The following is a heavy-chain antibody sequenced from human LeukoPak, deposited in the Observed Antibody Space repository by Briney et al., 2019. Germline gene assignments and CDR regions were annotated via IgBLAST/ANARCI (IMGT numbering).Heavy chain of an antibody. CDR1: GGSISSGGYS. V-gene: IGHV4-30-2*01. D-gene: IGHD3-10*01. CDR3: ARAMVRGVIYYFDY. J-gene: IGHJ4*02. CDR2: IYHSGST. Sequence: SQTLSLTCAVSGGSISSGGYSWSWIRQPPGKGLEWIGYIYHSGSTYYNPSLKSRVTISVDRSKNQFSLKLSSVTAADTAVYYCARAMVRGVIYYFDYWGQGTLVTVSS.